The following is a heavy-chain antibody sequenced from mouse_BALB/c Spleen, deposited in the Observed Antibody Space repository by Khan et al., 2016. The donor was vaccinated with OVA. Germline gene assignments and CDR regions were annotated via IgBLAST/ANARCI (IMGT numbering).Heavy chain of an antibody. D-gene: IGHD1-1*01. Sequence: EVELVESGGGLVQPGGSRKLSCAASGFTFSSYGMHWVRQAPEQGLEWVAYISGDSSTIYYTDTVKGRFTISRDNPKNTLSLQMTSLMSEDTAMYYCATSYYYGYYFDYWGPGTLLTVSS. V-gene: IGHV5-17*02. CDR1: GFTFSSYG. CDR3: ATSYYYGYYFDY. CDR2: ISGDSSTI. J-gene: IGHJ2*01.